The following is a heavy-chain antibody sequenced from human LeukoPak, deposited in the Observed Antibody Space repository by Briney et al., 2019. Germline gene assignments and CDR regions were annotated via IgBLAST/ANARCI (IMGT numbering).Heavy chain of an antibody. Sequence: ASVKVSCKASGFTFTSSAVQWVRQARGQRLEWIGWIVVGSGNTNYAQKFQERVTITRDMSTSTAYMELSSLRSEDTAVYYCAAGASGSSEHPFGYWGQGTLVTVSS. V-gene: IGHV1-58*01. J-gene: IGHJ4*02. CDR2: IVVGSGNT. CDR1: GFTFTSSA. CDR3: AAGASGSSEHPFGY. D-gene: IGHD1-26*01.